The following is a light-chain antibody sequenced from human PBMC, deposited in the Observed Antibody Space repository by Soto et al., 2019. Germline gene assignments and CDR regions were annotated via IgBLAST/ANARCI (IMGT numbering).Light chain of an antibody. Sequence: DIQMTQSPSPLSASVGDRVTITCRASQTISNYLNWYLQKPGKAPKLLIYAASSLQTGVPSRFSGSGSGTEFTLTISSLQPEEFATYYCQQTFSNPRTFGQGTKVDIK. V-gene: IGKV1-39*01. CDR3: QQTFSNPRT. J-gene: IGKJ1*01. CDR1: QTISNY. CDR2: AAS.